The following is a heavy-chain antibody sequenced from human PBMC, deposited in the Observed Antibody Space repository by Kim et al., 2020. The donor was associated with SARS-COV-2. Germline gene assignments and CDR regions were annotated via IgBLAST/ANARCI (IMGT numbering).Heavy chain of an antibody. J-gene: IGHJ4*02. Sequence: SETLSLTCTVSGGPINNANYYWGWIRQPPGMGLEWVGSIYYTGATYYPPSLNSRVTMSLDTSKNQFYLNLRSVTAPDTALYYCARLYYSGWGGLDSWGQ. V-gene: IGHV4-39*01. D-gene: IGHD3-16*01. CDR1: GGPINNANYY. CDR2: IYYTGAT. CDR3: ARLYYSGWGGLDS.